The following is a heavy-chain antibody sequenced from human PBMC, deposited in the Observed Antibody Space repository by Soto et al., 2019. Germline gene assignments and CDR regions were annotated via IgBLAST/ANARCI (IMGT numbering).Heavy chain of an antibody. CDR3: ARRYSSAFDI. D-gene: IGHD6-13*01. V-gene: IGHV4-39*01. CDR2: IYYSGTT. Sequence: PSETLSLTCTVSGGSISSSSYYWAWIRQPPGKGLEWIGSIYYSGTTYYNPSLKSRVTISVDRSKNQFSLKLSSVTAADTAVYYCARRYSSAFDIWGQGAMVTVSS. CDR1: GGSISSSSYY. J-gene: IGHJ3*02.